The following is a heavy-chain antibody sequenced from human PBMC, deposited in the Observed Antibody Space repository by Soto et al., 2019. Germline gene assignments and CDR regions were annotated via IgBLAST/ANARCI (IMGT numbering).Heavy chain of an antibody. V-gene: IGHV1-2*04. CDR2: INPNSGGT. Sequence: ASVKVSCKASGYTFTGYYMHWVRQAPGQGLEWMGWINPNSGGTNYAQKFQGWVTMTRDTSISTAYMELSRLRSDDTAVYYCARGLPPTHCTNGVCAPDYWGQGALVTVSS. J-gene: IGHJ4*02. D-gene: IGHD2-8*01. CDR1: GYTFTGYY. CDR3: ARGLPPTHCTNGVCAPDY.